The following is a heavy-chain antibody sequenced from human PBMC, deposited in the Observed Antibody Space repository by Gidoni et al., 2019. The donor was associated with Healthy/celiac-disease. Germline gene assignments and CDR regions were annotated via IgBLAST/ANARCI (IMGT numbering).Heavy chain of an antibody. J-gene: IGHJ3*02. Sequence: EVQLVESGGGLVQPGGSLRLSCAAYGFTFSSDWMSWVRQAPGKGLVWVANIKQDGSEKCYVDSVKGRFTFTIDNAKNSLYLQMNSLIAEDTAVYYCARGYAFDIWGQGTMVTVSS. V-gene: IGHV3-7*01. CDR2: IKQDGSEK. CDR1: GFTFSSDW. CDR3: ARGYAFDI.